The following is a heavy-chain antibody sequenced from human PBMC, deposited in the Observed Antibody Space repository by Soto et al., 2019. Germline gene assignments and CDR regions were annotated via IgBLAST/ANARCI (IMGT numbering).Heavy chain of an antibody. CDR3: ARYEAAGLAY. D-gene: IGHD6-13*01. J-gene: IGHJ4*02. V-gene: IGHV4-31*03. CDR2: IYYSGST. CDR1: GGSISSGGYY. Sequence: SETLSLTCTVSGGSISSGGYYWSWIRQHPGKGLEWIGYIYYSGSTYYNPSLKSRVTISVDTSKNQFSLKLSSVTAADTAVYYCARYEAAGLAYWGQGTLVTVSS.